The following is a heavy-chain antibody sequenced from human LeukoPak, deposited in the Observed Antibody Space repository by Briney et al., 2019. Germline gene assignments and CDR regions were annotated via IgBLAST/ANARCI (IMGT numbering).Heavy chain of an antibody. CDR2: ISSNGGST. D-gene: IGHD2-15*01. CDR3: AKNGDRGAYCSGGSCYPYYYYYIDV. CDR1: GFTFSSYA. V-gene: IGHV3-64*01. Sequence: QAGGSLRLSCAASGFTFSSYAMHWVRQAPGKGLEYVSAISSNGGSTYYANSVKGRFTISRDNSKNTLYLQMNSLRAEDTAIYYCAKNGDRGAYCSGGSCYPYYYYYIDVWGKGTTVTISS. J-gene: IGHJ6*03.